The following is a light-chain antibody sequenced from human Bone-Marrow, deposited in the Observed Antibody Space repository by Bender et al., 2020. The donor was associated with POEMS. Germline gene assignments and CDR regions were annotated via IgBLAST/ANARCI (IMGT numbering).Light chain of an antibody. Sequence: QSALTQPASVSGSPGQSITVSCTATGGDIGVFDFVSWYRHSPGTAPQLLIYDVTYRPSGSSERFSGSKSGNTASLTISGLRPEDESNYYCGSFTTSNTWIFGAGTRLTVL. CDR3: GSFTTSNTWI. CDR1: GGDIGVFDF. V-gene: IGLV2-14*03. J-gene: IGLJ2*01. CDR2: DVT.